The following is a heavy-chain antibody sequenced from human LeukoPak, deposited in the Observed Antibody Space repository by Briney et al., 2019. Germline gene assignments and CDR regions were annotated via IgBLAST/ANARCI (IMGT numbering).Heavy chain of an antibody. CDR2: IYHSGST. CDR3: ARHPPSGWAIGYYYYYMDV. CDR1: GYSISSGYY. D-gene: IGHD6-19*01. J-gene: IGHJ6*03. V-gene: IGHV4-38-2*01. Sequence: KPSETLSLTXAVSGYSISSGYYWGWIRQPPGKGLEWIGSIYHSGSTYYNPSLKSRVTISVDTSKNQFSMKLSSVTAADTAVYYCARHPPSGWAIGYYYYYMDVWGKGTTVTVSS.